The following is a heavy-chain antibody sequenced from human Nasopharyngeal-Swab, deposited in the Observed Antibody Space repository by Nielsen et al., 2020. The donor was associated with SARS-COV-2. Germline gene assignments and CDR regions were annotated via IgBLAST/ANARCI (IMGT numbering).Heavy chain of an antibody. J-gene: IGHJ4*02. Sequence: ASVKVSCKASGYTFTGYYMHWVRQAPGQGLEWMGRINSNSGGTNYAQKFQGRVTMTRDTSISTAYMELSRLRSDDTAVYYCARGRECNSVTCYGVSDCWGQGTLITVSS. CDR3: ARGRECNSVTCYGVSDC. D-gene: IGHD2/OR15-2a*01. CDR1: GYTFTGYY. CDR2: INSNSGGT. V-gene: IGHV1-2*06.